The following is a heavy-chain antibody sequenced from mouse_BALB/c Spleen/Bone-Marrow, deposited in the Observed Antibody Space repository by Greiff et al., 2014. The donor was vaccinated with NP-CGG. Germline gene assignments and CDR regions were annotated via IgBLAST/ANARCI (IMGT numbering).Heavy chain of an antibody. CDR3: SRGRRDALDY. J-gene: IGHJ4*01. CDR2: INPSNGGT. CDR1: GYTFTSYY. Sequence: QVQLKQSEAELVKPGASVKLSCKASGYTFTSYYMYWVKQRPGQGLEWFGEINPSNGGTNFNEKFKDKATLTVDKSSSTAYMQLSSLTSEDSAVYYCSRGRRDALDYWGQGTSVTVSS. V-gene: IGHV1S81*02.